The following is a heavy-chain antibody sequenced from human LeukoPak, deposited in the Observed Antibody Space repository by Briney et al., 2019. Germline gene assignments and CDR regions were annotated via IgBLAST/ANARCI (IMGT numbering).Heavy chain of an antibody. CDR3: ARDWPGDSSGYVDY. Sequence: ASVKVSCKASGYTFTSYGISWVRQAPGQGLEWMGWISAYNGNTNYAQKLQGRVTMTTDTSTSTAYMELRSLRSDDTPVYYCARDWPGDSSGYVDYWGQGTLGTVSS. D-gene: IGHD3-22*01. CDR2: ISAYNGNT. J-gene: IGHJ4*02. CDR1: GYTFTSYG. V-gene: IGHV1-18*01.